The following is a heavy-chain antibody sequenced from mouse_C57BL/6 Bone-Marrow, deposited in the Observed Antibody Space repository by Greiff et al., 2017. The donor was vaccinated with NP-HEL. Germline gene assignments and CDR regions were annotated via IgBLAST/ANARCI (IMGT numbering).Heavy chain of an antibody. J-gene: IGHJ1*03. CDR1: GYTFTDYY. CDR2: INPNNGGT. Sequence: VQLQQSGPELVKPGASVKISCKASGYTFTDYYMNWVKQSHGKSLEWIGDINPNNGGTSYNQKFKGKATLTVDKSSSTAYMELRSLTSEDSAVYYCARYCYGSSYVANWYFDVWGTGTTVTVSS. D-gene: IGHD1-1*01. V-gene: IGHV1-26*01. CDR3: ARYCYGSSYVANWYFDV.